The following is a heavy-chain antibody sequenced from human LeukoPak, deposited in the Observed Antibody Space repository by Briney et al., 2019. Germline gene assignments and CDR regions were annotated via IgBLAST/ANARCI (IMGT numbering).Heavy chain of an antibody. D-gene: IGHD3-10*01. CDR1: GYTFTSYY. V-gene: IGHV1-46*01. Sequence: ASVKVSCKASGYTFTSYYMHWVRQVPGQGLEWMGIINPSGGSTSYAQKFQGRVTMTRDTSTSTVYMELSSLRSEDTAVYYCARDRYYYGSGSYYYFDYWGQGTLVTVSS. CDR2: INPSGGST. CDR3: ARDRYYYGSGSYYYFDY. J-gene: IGHJ4*02.